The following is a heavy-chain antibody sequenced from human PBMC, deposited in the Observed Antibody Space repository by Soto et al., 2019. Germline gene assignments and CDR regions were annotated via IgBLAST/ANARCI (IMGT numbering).Heavy chain of an antibody. V-gene: IGHV3-48*01. J-gene: IGHJ4*02. D-gene: IGHD6-13*01. CDR3: ARDPVAAAGKDFDY. CDR1: GFTFSSYS. Sequence: EVQLVESGGGLVQPGGSLRLSCAASGFTFSSYSMNWVRQAPGKGLEWVSYISSSSSTIYYADSVKGRFTISRDNAKNSLYLQMNSLRAEDTAVYYCARDPVAAAGKDFDYWGQGTLVTVSS. CDR2: ISSSSSTI.